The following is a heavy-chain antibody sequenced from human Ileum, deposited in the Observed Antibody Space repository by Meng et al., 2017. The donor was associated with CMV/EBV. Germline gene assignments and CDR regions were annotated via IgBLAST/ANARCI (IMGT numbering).Heavy chain of an antibody. J-gene: IGHJ5*02. CDR3: ARDLAPLYDSSGFS. CDR1: GDSVSSKSVT. Sequence: QVQLQPSGPGLVKPSQTLSLTCAISGDSVSSKSVTWNWIRQSPSRGLEWLGRTYYRSKWYNDYAVSVKSRITINPDTSRNHFFLQLSSVSPEDTAVYYCARDLAPLYDSSGFSLGQGTLVTVSS. D-gene: IGHD3-22*01. CDR2: TYYRSKWYN. V-gene: IGHV6-1*01.